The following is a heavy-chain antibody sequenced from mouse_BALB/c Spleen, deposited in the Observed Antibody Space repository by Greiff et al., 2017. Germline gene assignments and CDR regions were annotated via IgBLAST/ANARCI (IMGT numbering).Heavy chain of an antibody. J-gene: IGHJ2*01. CDR1: GFTFSSYA. D-gene: IGHD1-1*01. V-gene: IGHV5-6-5*01. Sequence: EVKVVESGGGLVKPGGSLKLSCAASGFTFSSYAMSWVRQTPEKRLEWVASISSGGSTYYPDSVKGRFTISRDNARNILYLQMSSLRSEDTAMYYCARGNYGSSQYYFDYWGQGTTLTVSS. CDR3: ARGNYGSSQYYFDY. CDR2: ISSGGST.